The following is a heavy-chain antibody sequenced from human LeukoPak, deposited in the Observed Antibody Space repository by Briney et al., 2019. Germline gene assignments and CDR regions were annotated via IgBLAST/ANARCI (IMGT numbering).Heavy chain of an antibody. CDR1: GFTFSSYA. D-gene: IGHD2-21*02. CDR2: ISGSGGST. Sequence: GGSLRLSCAASGFTFSSYAMSWVRQAPGKGLEWVSAISGSGGSTYYADSVKGRFTISRDNSKNTLYLQMNSPRAEDTAVYYCAKRLSYYYYYMDVWGKGTTVTVSS. J-gene: IGHJ6*03. V-gene: IGHV3-23*01. CDR3: AKRLSYYYYYMDV.